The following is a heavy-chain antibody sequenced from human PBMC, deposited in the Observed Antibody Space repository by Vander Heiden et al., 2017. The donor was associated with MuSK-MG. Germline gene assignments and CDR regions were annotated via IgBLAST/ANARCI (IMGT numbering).Heavy chain of an antibody. CDR2: ISSDGSDK. D-gene: IGHD1-26*01. CDR1: GFSFVSYG. V-gene: IGHV3-30*18. J-gene: IGHJ4*02. Sequence: QVHLMESGGGVVQPGRSLRLSCAASGFSFVSYGIHWVRQAPGKGLEWVALISSDGSDKYYADSVKGRFTISRDNSKNTLYLQMNSLRLEDTAVYYCAKAATEWERLALLDYWGQGTLVTVSS. CDR3: AKAATEWERLALLDY.